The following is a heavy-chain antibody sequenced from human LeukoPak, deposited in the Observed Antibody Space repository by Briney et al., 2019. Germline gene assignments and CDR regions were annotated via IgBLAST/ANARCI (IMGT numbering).Heavy chain of an antibody. CDR3: ARGPLKTGTRRINWFDP. V-gene: IGHV1-2*02. CDR2: INPNSGGT. Sequence: ASVKVTCKASGYTFTVYYMHWVRQAPGQGLVWMGWINPNSGGTNYAQKFQGRVTMTRDTSISTAYMELSRLRSDDTAVYYCARGPLKTGTRRINWFDPWGQGTLVTVSS. CDR1: GYTFTVYY. J-gene: IGHJ5*02. D-gene: IGHD1-1*01.